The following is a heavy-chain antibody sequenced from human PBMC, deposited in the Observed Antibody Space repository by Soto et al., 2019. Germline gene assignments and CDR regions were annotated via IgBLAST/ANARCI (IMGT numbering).Heavy chain of an antibody. CDR3: ARHAHGDYGGGDYYYYMDV. J-gene: IGHJ6*03. Sequence: GESLKISCKGSGYSFTSYWIGWVRQMPGKGLEWMGIIYPGDSDTRYSPSFQGQVTISADKSISTAYLQWSSLKASDTAMYYCARHAHGDYGGGDYYYYMDVWGKGTTVTVSS. CDR1: GYSFTSYW. D-gene: IGHD4-17*01. CDR2: IYPGDSDT. V-gene: IGHV5-51*01.